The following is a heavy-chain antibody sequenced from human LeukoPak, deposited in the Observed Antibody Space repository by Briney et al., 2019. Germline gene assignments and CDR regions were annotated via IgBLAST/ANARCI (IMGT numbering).Heavy chain of an antibody. CDR2: IIPIFGTA. CDR1: GGTLSSYA. Sequence: RASVKVSCKASGGTLSSYAISWVRQAPGQGLEWMGGIIPIFGTANYAQKFQGRVTITADESTSTAYMELSSLRSEDTAVYYCARGGSIGVLRYFDWLFGFDYWGQGTLVTVSS. J-gene: IGHJ4*02. CDR3: ARGGSIGVLRYFDWLFGFDY. V-gene: IGHV1-69*13. D-gene: IGHD3-9*01.